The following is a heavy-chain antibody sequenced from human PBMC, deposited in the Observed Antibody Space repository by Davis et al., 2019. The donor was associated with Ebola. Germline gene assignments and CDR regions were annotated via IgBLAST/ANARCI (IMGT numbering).Heavy chain of an antibody. CDR2: IIPIFGTA. D-gene: IGHD3-3*01. J-gene: IGHJ3*02. V-gene: IGHV1-69*13. Sequence: SVKVSCKASGYTFTSYDINWVRQAPGQGLEWMGGIIPIFGTANYAQKFQGRVTITADESTSTAYMELSSLRSEDTAVYYCAREGITIFGMVFRRDAFDIWGQGTMVTVSS. CDR1: GYTFTSYD. CDR3: AREGITIFGMVFRRDAFDI.